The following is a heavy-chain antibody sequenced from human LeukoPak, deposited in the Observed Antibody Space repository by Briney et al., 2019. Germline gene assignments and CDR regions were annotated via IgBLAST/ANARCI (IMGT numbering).Heavy chain of an antibody. J-gene: IGHJ4*02. V-gene: IGHV4-39*07. Sequence: SETLSLTCTVSGDSISSTSYYWGWIRQPPGKGLEWIGSIYYSGNTYYNPSLKSRVTISVDTSKNQFSLKLSSVTAADTAMYYRAGPPLHSSGWSMTIDYWGQGTLVTVSS. CDR2: IYYSGNT. D-gene: IGHD6-19*01. CDR3: AGPPLHSSGWSMTIDY. CDR1: GDSISSTSYY.